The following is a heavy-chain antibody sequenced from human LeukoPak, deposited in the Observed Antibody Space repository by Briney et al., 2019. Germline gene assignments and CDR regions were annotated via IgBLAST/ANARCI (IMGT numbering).Heavy chain of an antibody. V-gene: IGHV3-21*01. J-gene: IGHJ4*02. CDR1: GFTFSGYS. CDR3: ARVSRGKWELLGAHDY. Sequence: GGSLRLSCAASGFTFSGYSMNWVRQAPGKGLEWVSSISRSSSYIYYADSVKGRFTISRDNAKNSLDLQMNSLRAEDTAVYFCARVSRGKWELLGAHDYWGQGTLVTVSS. CDR2: ISRSSSYI. D-gene: IGHD1-26*01.